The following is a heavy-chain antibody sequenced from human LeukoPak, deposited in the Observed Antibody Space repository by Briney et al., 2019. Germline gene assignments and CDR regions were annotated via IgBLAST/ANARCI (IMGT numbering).Heavy chain of an antibody. CDR1: GYRFTSHW. Sequence: GESLKISCKGSGYRFTSHWIGWVRQMPGKGLEWMGIISPGDSDARYSPSFQGQVTISADKSISTAYLQWSSLKASDTAMYYCARRGELRFLGAFDYWGQGTLVTVSS. CDR2: ISPGDSDA. J-gene: IGHJ4*02. D-gene: IGHD1-26*01. CDR3: ARRGELRFLGAFDY. V-gene: IGHV5-51*01.